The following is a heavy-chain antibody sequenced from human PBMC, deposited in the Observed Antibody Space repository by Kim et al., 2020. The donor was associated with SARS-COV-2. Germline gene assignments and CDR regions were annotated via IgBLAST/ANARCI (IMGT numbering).Heavy chain of an antibody. CDR2: ISGSGGST. J-gene: IGHJ6*02. D-gene: IGHD1-26*01. CDR1: GFTFSSYA. V-gene: IGHV3-23*01. Sequence: GGSLRLSCAASGFTFSSYAMSWVRQAPGKGLEWVSAISGSGGSTYYADSVKGRFTISRDNSKNTLYLQMNSLRAEDTAVYYCAKVSGGSYPHLLDGMDVWGQGTTVTVSS. CDR3: AKVSGGSYPHLLDGMDV.